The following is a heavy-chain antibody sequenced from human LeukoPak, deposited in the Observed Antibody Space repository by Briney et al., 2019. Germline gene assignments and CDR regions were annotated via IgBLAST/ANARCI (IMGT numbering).Heavy chain of an antibody. CDR2: INPVDSDT. Sequence: GESLKISCKGSGYSFTRYWTGWVRQTPGKGLEWMGIINPVDSDTRYSPSFQGQVTISADKSITTAYLQWSSLKASDSALYYCTIALSGTTWFDPWGQGTLVTVSS. D-gene: IGHD6-19*01. CDR3: TIALSGTTWFDP. V-gene: IGHV5-51*01. J-gene: IGHJ5*02. CDR1: GYSFTRYW.